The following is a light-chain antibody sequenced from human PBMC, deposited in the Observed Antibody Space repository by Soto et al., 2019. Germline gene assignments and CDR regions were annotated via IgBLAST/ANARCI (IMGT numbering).Light chain of an antibody. CDR3: QQGTDWHPGT. V-gene: IGKV3D-20*02. CDR2: GAS. Sequence: EIVLTQSPGTLSLSPGERATLSCRASQSVSSSYLAWYQQKPGQATRLIIYGASSRANGIPDRFRGSGSGTDFTLTISSLEPEDFALYYCQQGTDWHPGTFGQGTKVDIK. J-gene: IGKJ1*01. CDR1: QSVSSSY.